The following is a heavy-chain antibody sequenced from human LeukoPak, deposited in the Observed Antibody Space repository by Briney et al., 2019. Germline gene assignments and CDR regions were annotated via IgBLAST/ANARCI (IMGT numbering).Heavy chain of an antibody. J-gene: IGHJ4*02. Sequence: ASVKVSCKASGYTFTGYYMHWVRQAPGQGLEYMGWIDTNTGNPTYAQGFTGRFVFSLDTSASTAYLQISSLKAEDTAVYYCAAHLSDSSGYFSYWGQGALVTVSS. CDR2: IDTNTGNP. CDR1: GYTFTGYY. CDR3: AAHLSDSSGYFSY. D-gene: IGHD3-22*01. V-gene: IGHV7-4-1*02.